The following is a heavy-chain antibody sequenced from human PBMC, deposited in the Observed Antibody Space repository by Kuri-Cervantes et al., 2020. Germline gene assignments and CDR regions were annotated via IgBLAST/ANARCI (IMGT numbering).Heavy chain of an antibody. D-gene: IGHD6-19*01. V-gene: IGHV3-30*03. CDR3: ATWGIAVARFRSPNFDY. CDR2: ISYDGSNK. J-gene: IGHJ4*02. CDR1: GFTFSSYG. Sequence: GGSLRLSCAASGFTFSSYGMHWVRQAPGKGLEWVAVISYDGSNKYYADSVKGRFTISRDNSKNTLYLQMNSLRAEDTAVYYCATWGIAVARFRSPNFDYWGQGTLVTVSS.